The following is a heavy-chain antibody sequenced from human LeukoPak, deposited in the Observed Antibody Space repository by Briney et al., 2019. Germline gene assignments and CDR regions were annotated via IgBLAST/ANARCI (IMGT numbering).Heavy chain of an antibody. CDR1: GGSISSYY. Sequence: PSETLSLTCTVSGGSISSYYWSWIRQPAGKGLEWFGRIYTSGSTNYNPSLKSRVTMSVDTSKNQFSLKLSSVTAADTAVYYCARDRAGIVGASLFDYWGQGTLVTVSS. J-gene: IGHJ4*02. CDR2: IYTSGST. V-gene: IGHV4-4*07. CDR3: ARDRAGIVGASLFDY. D-gene: IGHD1-26*01.